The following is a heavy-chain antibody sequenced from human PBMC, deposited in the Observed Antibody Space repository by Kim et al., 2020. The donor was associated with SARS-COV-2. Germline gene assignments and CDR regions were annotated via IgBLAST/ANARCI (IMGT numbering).Heavy chain of an antibody. CDR1: GGTFSSYA. CDR3: STEGDGHSTVGVPFDY. V-gene: IGHV1-69*13. D-gene: IGHD3-10*01. CDR2: IIPIFGTA. J-gene: IGHJ4*02. Sequence: SVKVSCKASGGTFSSYAIIWVRQAPGQGLEWMGGIIPIFGTANYAQKFQGRVTITADESTSTAYMELSSLRSEDTAVYYCSTEGDGHSTVGVPFDYWGQ.